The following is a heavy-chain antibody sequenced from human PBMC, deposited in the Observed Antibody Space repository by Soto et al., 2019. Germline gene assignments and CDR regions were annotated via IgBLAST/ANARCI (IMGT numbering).Heavy chain of an antibody. CDR1: GFTVSSNS. CDR2: IYSDDNT. Sequence: EVRLVESGGGLVQPGGSLRLSCTASGFTVSSNSMNWVRQAPGKGLEWVSVIYSDDNTYYADSVKGRFTIFRDISKNTVYLHMNRLRVEDTAVYFCARDRGERSGYLFDYWGQGNLVTVSS. J-gene: IGHJ4*02. D-gene: IGHD3-3*01. V-gene: IGHV3-66*01. CDR3: ARDRGERSGYLFDY.